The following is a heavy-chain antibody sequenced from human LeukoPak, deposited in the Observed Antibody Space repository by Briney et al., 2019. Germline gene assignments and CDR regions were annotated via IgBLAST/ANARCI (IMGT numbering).Heavy chain of an antibody. CDR2: ISSGGTTI. J-gene: IGHJ3*02. CDR1: GFTFSSYE. Sequence: EGSLRLSCAASGFTFSSYELYWVRQAPGKGLEWVSYISSGGTTIKYADSVKGQFTISRDDAKKSLYLQMNSLRAEGTAIYYCGAGRQFVGAFDIWGQGTLVTVSS. D-gene: IGHD3-10*01. CDR3: GAGRQFVGAFDI. V-gene: IGHV3-48*03.